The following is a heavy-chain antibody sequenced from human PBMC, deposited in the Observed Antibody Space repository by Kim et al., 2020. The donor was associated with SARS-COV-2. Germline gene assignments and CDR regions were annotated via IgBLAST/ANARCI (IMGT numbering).Heavy chain of an antibody. J-gene: IGHJ3*02. CDR3: ARDALGSSSSEVAFDI. D-gene: IGHD6-6*01. CDR1: GFTVSSNY. Sequence: GGSLRLSCEASGFTVSSNYMSWVRQAPGKGPECVSIIKSGGSIDYADSVKGRFTISRDNSKNTVYLQMNSLRAEDTAVYYCARDALGSSSSEVAFDIWG. CDR2: IKSGGSI. V-gene: IGHV3-53*01.